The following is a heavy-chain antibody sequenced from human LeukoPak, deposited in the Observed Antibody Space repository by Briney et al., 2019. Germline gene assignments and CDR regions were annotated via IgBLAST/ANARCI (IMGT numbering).Heavy chain of an antibody. Sequence: GGSLRLSFAASGFTFSDYHMSWIRQAPGKGLEWVANIKEDGSEKYYVDSVKGRFTISRDNAKNSLYLQMNSLRAEDTAVYYCARDPRSKGGDWGDFDYWGQGTLVTVSS. CDR1: GFTFSDYH. CDR2: IKEDGSEK. V-gene: IGHV3-7*01. D-gene: IGHD2-21*02. J-gene: IGHJ4*02. CDR3: ARDPRSKGGDWGDFDY.